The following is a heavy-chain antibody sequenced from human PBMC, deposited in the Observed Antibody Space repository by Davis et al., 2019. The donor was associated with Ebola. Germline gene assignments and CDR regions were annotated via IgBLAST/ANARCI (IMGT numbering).Heavy chain of an antibody. CDR3: ARAPVTYCGGDCYPLLYYYYGMDV. CDR2: ISGSGGST. J-gene: IGHJ6*02. Sequence: GESLKISCAASGFTFSSYAMSWVRQAPGKGLEWVSAISGSGGSTYYADSVKGRFPISRDNSKNTLYLQMNSLRAEDTAVYYCARAPVTYCGGDCYPLLYYYYGMDVWGQGTTVTVSS. V-gene: IGHV3-23*01. CDR1: GFTFSSYA. D-gene: IGHD2-21*01.